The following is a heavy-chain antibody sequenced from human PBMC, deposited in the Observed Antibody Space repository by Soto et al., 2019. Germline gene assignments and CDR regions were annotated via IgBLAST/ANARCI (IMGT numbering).Heavy chain of an antibody. CDR2: IKSKSDGATT. Sequence: EVQLVESGGGLVKPGGSLRLSCAASGLSFTNAWSWVRQAPGKGLEWVGLIKSKSDGATTDYAAPVKGRFTISRDDSKATRYLKMNSLKTRDTGVYYRTKVPDDFTTLRIWWGQGNLVTVSS. V-gene: IGHV3-15*01. D-gene: IGHD3-3*01. CDR1: GLSFTNAW. CDR3: TKVPDDFTTLRIW. J-gene: IGHJ1*01.